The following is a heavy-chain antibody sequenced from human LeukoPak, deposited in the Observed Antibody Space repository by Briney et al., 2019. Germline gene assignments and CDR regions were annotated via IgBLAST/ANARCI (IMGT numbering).Heavy chain of an antibody. CDR1: GGSISSYY. CDR3: ARGDSGSYRRSFAY. Sequence: SETLSLTCSVSGGSISSYYWSWIRQPPGKGLKWIGYIYDSGSTNYSPSLKNRVTISVDTSKNQFSLKLSSVTAADTAVYYCARGDSGSYRRSFAYWGQGTLVTVSS. J-gene: IGHJ4*02. CDR2: IYDSGST. V-gene: IGHV4-59*01. D-gene: IGHD1-26*01.